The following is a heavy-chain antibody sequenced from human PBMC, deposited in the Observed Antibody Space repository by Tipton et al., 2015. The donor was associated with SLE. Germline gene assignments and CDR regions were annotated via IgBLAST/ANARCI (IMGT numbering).Heavy chain of an antibody. D-gene: IGHD4-17*01. V-gene: IGHV4-34*01. CDR3: ATTGGY. J-gene: IGHJ4*02. CDR1: GGSFSDYS. Sequence: TLSLTCAVYGGSFSDYSWSWIRQPPGKGLEWIGEINHSGSTISVDTSKNQFSLKLSSVTAADTAVYYRATTGGYWGQGTLVTVSS. CDR2: INHSGS.